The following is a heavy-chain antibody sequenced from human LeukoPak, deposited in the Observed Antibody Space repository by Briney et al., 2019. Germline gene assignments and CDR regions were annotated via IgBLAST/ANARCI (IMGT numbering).Heavy chain of an antibody. CDR1: GGTFSSYT. V-gene: IGHV1-69*02. Sequence: ASVKVSCTASGGTFSSYTISWVRQAPGQGLEWMGRIIPILGIANYAQKFQGRVTITADKSTSTAYMELSSLRSKDTAVYYCARGYVGGNSRDAFDIWGQGTMVTVSS. J-gene: IGHJ3*02. D-gene: IGHD4-23*01. CDR3: ARGYVGGNSRDAFDI. CDR2: IIPILGIA.